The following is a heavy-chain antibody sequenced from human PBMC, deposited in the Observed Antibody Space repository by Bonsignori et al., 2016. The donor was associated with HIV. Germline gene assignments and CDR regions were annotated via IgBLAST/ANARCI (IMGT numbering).Heavy chain of an antibody. CDR2: IYTSGST. D-gene: IGHD1-1*01. CDR3: ARGNDGMPDAFDI. V-gene: IGHV4-61*02. Sequence: WIRQPPGKGLEWIGRIYTSGSTNYNPSLKSRVTISVDTSKNQFSLKLSSVTAADTAVYYCARGNDGMPDAFDIWGQGTMVTVSS. J-gene: IGHJ3*02.